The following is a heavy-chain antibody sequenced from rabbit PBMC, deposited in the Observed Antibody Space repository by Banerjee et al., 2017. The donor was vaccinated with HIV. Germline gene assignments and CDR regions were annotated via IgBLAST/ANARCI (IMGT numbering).Heavy chain of an antibody. J-gene: IGHJ4*01. CDR3: ARGDFCFNL. V-gene: IGHV1S40*01. CDR2: IVPVFGST. Sequence: QSLEESGGGLVKPGTSLTLTCKTSGFSFSSGYDMCWVRQAPGKGLEWIACIVPVFGSTYYASWAKGRFAISKTSSTTVTLQMTSLTGADTATYFCARGDFCFNLRGPGTLVTVS. CDR1: GFSFSSGYD. D-gene: IGHD4-2*01.